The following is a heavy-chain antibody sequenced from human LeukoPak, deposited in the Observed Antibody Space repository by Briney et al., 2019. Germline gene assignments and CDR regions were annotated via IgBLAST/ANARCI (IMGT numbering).Heavy chain of an antibody. D-gene: IGHD1-26*01. CDR3: AKDSPWGVGATDY. V-gene: IGHV3-21*04. Sequence: GGSLRLSCAASGFTFSSYSMNWVRQAPGKGLEWVSSISSSSSYIYYADSVKGRFTISRDNSKNTLYLQMNSLRAEDTAVYYCAKDSPWGVGATDYWGQGTLVTVSS. J-gene: IGHJ4*02. CDR2: ISSSSSYI. CDR1: GFTFSSYS.